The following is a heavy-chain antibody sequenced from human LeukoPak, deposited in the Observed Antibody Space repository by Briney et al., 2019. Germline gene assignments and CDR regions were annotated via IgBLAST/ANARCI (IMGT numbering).Heavy chain of an antibody. CDR3: AKPTRHQGAFDI. Sequence: GGSLRLSCAASGFTVSNNYMSWVRQAPGKGLEWVSLISGDGGSTYYADSVKGRFTISRDNSKNSLYLQMNSLRTEDTALYYCAKPTRHQGAFDIWGQGTMVTVSS. J-gene: IGHJ3*02. V-gene: IGHV3-43*02. CDR1: GFTVSNNY. CDR2: ISGDGGST.